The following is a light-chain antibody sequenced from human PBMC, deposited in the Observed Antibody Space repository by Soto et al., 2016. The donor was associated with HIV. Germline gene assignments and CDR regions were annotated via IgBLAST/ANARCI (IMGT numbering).Light chain of an antibody. CDR1: QDISKS. V-gene: IGKV1-17*03. Sequence: DIQMTQSPPAMSASVGDRVTITCRASQDISKSLVWFQQKPGKVPKRLIYGASSLQSGVPSRFSGSGSGTDFTLTISGLQPEYFANLLCLQHKTYPLTFGAGTKVEIK. CDR3: LQHKTYPLT. J-gene: IGKJ4*01. CDR2: GAS.